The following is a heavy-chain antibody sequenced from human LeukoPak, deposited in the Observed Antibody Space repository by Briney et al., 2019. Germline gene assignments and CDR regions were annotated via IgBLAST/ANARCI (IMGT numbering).Heavy chain of an antibody. CDR3: ARYYDSSGYTQGAFDI. V-gene: IGHV3-66*02. CDR2: FYRGGST. CDR1: GFSVSTNF. Sequence: GRSRRLSCAASGFSVSTNFMSWVRQAPGKGLEWVSSFYRGGSTPYVDSVKGRFTTSRDHSKNTMYLQMNSLRVEDTAVYYCARYYDSSGYTQGAFDIWGQGTMVTVS. D-gene: IGHD3-22*01. J-gene: IGHJ3*02.